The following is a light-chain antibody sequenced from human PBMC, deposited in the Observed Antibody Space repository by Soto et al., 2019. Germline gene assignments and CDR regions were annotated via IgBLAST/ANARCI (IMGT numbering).Light chain of an antibody. CDR2: DAS. Sequence: EIVLTQSPATLSLSPGERATLSCRASQSVSSYLAWYQQKPGQAPRLLIYDASNRATGIPARFSGSGSETDFTLTISSLEPEDFAVDYWQQRSNWPPYTFGQGTKLEIK. J-gene: IGKJ2*01. CDR1: QSVSSY. V-gene: IGKV3-11*01. CDR3: QQRSNWPPYT.